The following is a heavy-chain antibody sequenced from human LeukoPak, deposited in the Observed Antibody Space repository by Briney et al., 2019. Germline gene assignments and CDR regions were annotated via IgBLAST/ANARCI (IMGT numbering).Heavy chain of an antibody. J-gene: IGHJ4*02. D-gene: IGHD2-2*02. CDR1: GYTFTSYG. CDR3: AKLGYCNSTSCYTFDY. Sequence: DSVKVSCKASGYTFTSYGISWVRQAPGQGLEWMGWISAYNGNTNYAQKLQGRVTMTTDTSTSTAYMELRSLTSDDPAVYYCAKLGYCNSTSCYTFDYWGQGTLVTVSS. CDR2: ISAYNGNT. V-gene: IGHV1-18*01.